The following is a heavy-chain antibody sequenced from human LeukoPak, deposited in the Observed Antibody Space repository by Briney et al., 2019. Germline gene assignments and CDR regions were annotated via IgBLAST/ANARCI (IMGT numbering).Heavy chain of an antibody. J-gene: IGHJ4*02. D-gene: IGHD4-17*01. CDR1: GYTFTGYY. V-gene: IGHV1-2*02. Sequence: GASVKVSCKASGYTFTGYYMHWVRQAPGQGLEWMGWINPNSGGTNYAQKFQGRVTMARDTSISTAYMELTRLRSDDTAVYYCARDNGDYWFDYWGQGTLVTVSS. CDR2: INPNSGGT. CDR3: ARDNGDYWFDY.